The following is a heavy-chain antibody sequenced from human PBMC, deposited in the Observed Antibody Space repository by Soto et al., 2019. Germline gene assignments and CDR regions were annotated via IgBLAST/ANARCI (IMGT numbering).Heavy chain of an antibody. CDR2: ISPHNDRT. CDR3: ARDLYYSSGRYFDHDAFDI. CDR1: GYNFTSYG. V-gene: IGHV1-18*01. J-gene: IGHJ3*02. Sequence: QVQLVQSGADVKKPGASVKVSCKASGYNFTSYGISWVRQAPGQGLEWLGWISPHNDRTKYARIFQDRFTMTTETPTSTGYMELGSLSSDDTAVYYCARDLYYSSGRYFDHDAFDIWGQGTVVTVSS. D-gene: IGHD6-19*01.